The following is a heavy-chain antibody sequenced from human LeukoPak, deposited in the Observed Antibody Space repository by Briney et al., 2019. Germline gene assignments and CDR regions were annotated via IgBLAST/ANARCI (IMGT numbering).Heavy chain of an antibody. CDR2: IYTSGST. Sequence: PSETLSLTCAVYGGSFSGYYWSWIRQPAGKGLEWIGRIYTSGSTNYNPSLKSRVTMSVDTSKNQFSLKLSSVTAADTAVYYCARVRSGYYFDYWGQGTLVTVSS. V-gene: IGHV4-59*10. CDR3: ARVRSGYYFDY. J-gene: IGHJ4*02. CDR1: GGSFSGYY. D-gene: IGHD3-22*01.